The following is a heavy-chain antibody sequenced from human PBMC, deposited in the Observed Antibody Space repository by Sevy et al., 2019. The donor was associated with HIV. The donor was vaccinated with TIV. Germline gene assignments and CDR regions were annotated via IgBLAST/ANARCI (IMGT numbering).Heavy chain of an antibody. Sequence: ASVKVSCKASGYTFIDYYLIWVRQAPGQGLEWMGRFNPNSGDTNYAQKFQGRVTMTRDASINSAYRELSRLTSDDTAVYYCAREWGFAMANAFDIWGQGTMVTVSS. CDR1: GYTFIDYY. D-gene: IGHD2-2*01. CDR3: AREWGFAMANAFDI. J-gene: IGHJ3*02. CDR2: FNPNSGDT. V-gene: IGHV1-2*06.